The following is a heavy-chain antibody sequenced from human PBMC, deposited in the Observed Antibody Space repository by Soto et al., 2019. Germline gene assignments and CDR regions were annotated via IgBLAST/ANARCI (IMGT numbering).Heavy chain of an antibody. CDR3: ATSSRNYVTINWFDP. CDR1: GYTLTELS. J-gene: IGHJ5*02. D-gene: IGHD1-7*01. CDR2: FDPEDGET. V-gene: IGHV1-24*01. Sequence: ASVKVSCKVSGYTLTELSMHWVRQAPGKGLEWMGGFDPEDGETIYAQKFQGRVTMTEDTSTDTAYMELSSLRSEDTAVYYCATSSRNYVTINWFDPWGQGTLVTVSS.